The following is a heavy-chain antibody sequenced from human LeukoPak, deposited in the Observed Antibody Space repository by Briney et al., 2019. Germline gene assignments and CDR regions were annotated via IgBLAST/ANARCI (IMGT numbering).Heavy chain of an antibody. D-gene: IGHD5-18*01. Sequence: GGSLRLSCAASGFTVSRNYMAWVRQAPGKGLEWVSILYIGDNPYYADSVKGRFTISRDDSKDTVYLQNSLRVEDTAVYYCASTGYTAMVPFDYWGQGTLVTVSS. V-gene: IGHV3-53*01. CDR3: ASTGYTAMVPFDY. CDR2: LYIGDNP. CDR1: GFTVSRNY. J-gene: IGHJ4*02.